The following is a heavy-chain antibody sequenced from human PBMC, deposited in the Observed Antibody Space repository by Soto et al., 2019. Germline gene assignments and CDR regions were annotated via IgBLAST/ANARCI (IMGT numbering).Heavy chain of an antibody. J-gene: IGHJ3*02. D-gene: IGHD3-22*01. Sequence: GASVKVSCKASGGTFSSYAISWVRQAPGQGLEWMGGIIPIFGTANYAQKFQGRVTITADESTSTAYMELSSLRSEDTAVYYCASSPYSSGWPPDAFDIWGQGTMVTVSS. CDR1: GGTFSSYA. CDR2: IIPIFGTA. CDR3: ASSPYSSGWPPDAFDI. V-gene: IGHV1-69*13.